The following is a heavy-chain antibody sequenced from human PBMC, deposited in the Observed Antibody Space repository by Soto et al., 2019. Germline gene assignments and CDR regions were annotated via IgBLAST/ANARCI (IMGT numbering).Heavy chain of an antibody. Sequence: SETLSLTCTVSGGSISSYYWSLIRQPPGKGLEWIGYIYYSGSTNYNPSLKSRVTISVDTSKNQFSLKLSSVTAADTAVYYCARDSGDSEIDYWGQGTLVTVSS. CDR1: GGSISSYY. CDR2: IYYSGST. J-gene: IGHJ4*02. D-gene: IGHD4-17*01. CDR3: ARDSGDSEIDY. V-gene: IGHV4-59*12.